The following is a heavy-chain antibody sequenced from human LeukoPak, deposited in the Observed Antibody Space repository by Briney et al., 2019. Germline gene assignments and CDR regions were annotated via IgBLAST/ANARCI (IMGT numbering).Heavy chain of an antibody. J-gene: IGHJ3*02. CDR1: GGTFSSYA. V-gene: IGHV1-69*04. CDR2: IIPILGIA. CDR3: ARGYPSTVPGGGDAFDI. Sequence: GASVKVSYKASGGTFSSYAISWVRQAPGQGLEWMGRIIPILGIANYAQKFQGRVTITADKSTSTAYMELSSLRSEDTAVYYCARGYPSTVPGGGDAFDIWGQGTMVTVSS. D-gene: IGHD4-17*01.